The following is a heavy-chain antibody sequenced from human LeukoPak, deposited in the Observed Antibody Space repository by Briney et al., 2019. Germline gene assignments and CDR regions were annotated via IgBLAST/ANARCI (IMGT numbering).Heavy chain of an antibody. D-gene: IGHD3-3*01. CDR1: GYTFTSYD. Sequence: GASVKVSCKASGYTFTSYDINWVRQATGQGLEWMGWMNPNSGNTGYAQKFQGRVTMTRNTSISTAYMELGSLRSEDTAVYYCARAYYDFWSGYYRGGYNWFDPWGQGTLVTVSS. J-gene: IGHJ5*02. V-gene: IGHV1-8*01. CDR2: MNPNSGNT. CDR3: ARAYYDFWSGYYRGGYNWFDP.